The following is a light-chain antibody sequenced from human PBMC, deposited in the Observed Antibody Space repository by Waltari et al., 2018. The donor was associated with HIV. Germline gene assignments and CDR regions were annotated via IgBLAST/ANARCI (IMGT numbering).Light chain of an antibody. Sequence: QSVLTQPPSASGPPGQRVTISCSGSRSNIGSKPVNWYQQLPGTAPKLLIYRNDQRPSGVPDRFSGSKSGTSASLAISGLQSEDEAGYYCAAWDVSLNGLVFGGGTKVTVL. V-gene: IGLV1-44*01. CDR3: AAWDVSLNGLV. J-gene: IGLJ2*01. CDR2: RND. CDR1: RSNIGSKP.